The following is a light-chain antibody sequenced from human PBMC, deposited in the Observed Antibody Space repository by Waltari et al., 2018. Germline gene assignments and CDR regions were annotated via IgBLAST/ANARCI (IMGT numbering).Light chain of an antibody. V-gene: IGKV1-9*01. J-gene: IGKJ4*01. CDR3: QQLNTYPLT. CDR1: QGISTY. CDR2: AAS. Sequence: DIQLTQSPSFLSAAVGDRVTITCRASQGISTYLAWYQQKPGKAPAVLIFAASSLQNGVPARFSGHGSGTEFTLTIRSPQPEDVGTYYCQQLNTYPLTFGGGTKVEIK.